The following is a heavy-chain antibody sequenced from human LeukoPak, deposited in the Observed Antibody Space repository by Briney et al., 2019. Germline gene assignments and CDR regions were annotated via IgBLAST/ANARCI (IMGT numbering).Heavy chain of an antibody. V-gene: IGHV3-74*01. CDR2: MNNDGSTI. CDR3: ATAGNYRLDN. D-gene: IGHD1-7*01. Sequence: AGGSLRLSCVASGFTFSNYGMRWVRQAPGKGLVWVSRMNNDGSTINYADSVKGRFTISRDNAKNTLYLQMNSLTVDDTAVYYCATAGNYRLDNWGQGVLVTVSS. CDR1: GFTFSNYG. J-gene: IGHJ4*02.